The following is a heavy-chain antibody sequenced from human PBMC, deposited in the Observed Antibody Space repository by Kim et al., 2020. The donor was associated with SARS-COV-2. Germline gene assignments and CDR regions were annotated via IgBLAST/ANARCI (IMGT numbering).Heavy chain of an antibody. CDR1: GGSVSSGSYY. Sequence: SETLSLTCTVSGGSVSSGSYYWSWIRQPPGKGLEWIGYIYYSGSTFYNPSLQSRVTISVDTSNNQFSLRLTSVTAADTAVYYCARAYPSRYGDYDYWGQGTLVTVSS. D-gene: IGHD4-17*01. CDR3: ARAYPSRYGDYDY. CDR2: IYYSGST. V-gene: IGHV4-61*01. J-gene: IGHJ4*02.